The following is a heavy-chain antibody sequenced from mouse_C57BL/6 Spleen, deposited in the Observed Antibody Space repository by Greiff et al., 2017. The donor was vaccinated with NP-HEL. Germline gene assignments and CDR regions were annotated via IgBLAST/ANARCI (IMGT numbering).Heavy chain of an antibody. CDR1: GYTFTDYE. CDR2: IDPETGGT. V-gene: IGHV1-15*01. Sequence: QVQLQQSGAELVRPGASVTLSCKASGYTFTDYEMHWVKQTPVHGLEWIGAIDPETGGTAYNQKFKGKAILTADKSSSTAYMELRSLTSEDSAVYYCTSGRGNYYFDYWGQGTTLTVSS. J-gene: IGHJ2*01. D-gene: IGHD2-1*01. CDR3: TSGRGNYYFDY.